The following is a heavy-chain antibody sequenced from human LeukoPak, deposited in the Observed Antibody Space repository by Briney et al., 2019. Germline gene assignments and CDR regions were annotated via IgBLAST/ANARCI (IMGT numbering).Heavy chain of an antibody. CDR1: GGSISSSSYY. Sequence: SETLSLTCTVSGGSISSSSYYWGWIRQPPGKGLEWIGSIYYSGSTYYNPSLKSRFTISVDTSKNQFSLKLSSVTAADTAVYYCAGERFKWLRLYYYYMDVWGKGTTVTISS. V-gene: IGHV4-39*07. J-gene: IGHJ6*03. D-gene: IGHD5-12*01. CDR2: IYYSGST. CDR3: AGERFKWLRLYYYYMDV.